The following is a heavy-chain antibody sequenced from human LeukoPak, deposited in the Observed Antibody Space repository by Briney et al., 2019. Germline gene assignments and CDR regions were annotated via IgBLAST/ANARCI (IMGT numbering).Heavy chain of an antibody. CDR1: GFTFSSYW. V-gene: IGHV3-7*01. J-gene: IGHJ5*02. CDR2: IKQDGSEK. D-gene: IGHD5-12*01. CDR3: ARDLLGYSGYDHL. Sequence: GGSLRLSCAASGFTFSSYWMSWVRQAPGKGLEWVANIKQDGSEKYYVDSVKGRFTISRDNAKNSLYLQMNSLRAEDTAVYYCARDLLGYSGYDHLWGQGTLVTVSS.